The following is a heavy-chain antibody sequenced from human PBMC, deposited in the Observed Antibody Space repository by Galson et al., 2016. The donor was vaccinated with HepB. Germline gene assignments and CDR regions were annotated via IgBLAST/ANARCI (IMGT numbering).Heavy chain of an antibody. CDR1: GYTFTSYG. J-gene: IGHJ6*02. D-gene: IGHD2-2*01. Sequence: SVKVSCKASGYTFTSYGISWVRQAPGQGLEWMGWISAYNGNTNYAQKFQGRVTMTTDTSTSTAYMELRSLRSDDTAVYYCARGDLGYCSSTSCYDGNYYYYGMDVWGQGTTVTVSS. V-gene: IGHV1-18*01. CDR2: ISAYNGNT. CDR3: ARGDLGYCSSTSCYDGNYYYYGMDV.